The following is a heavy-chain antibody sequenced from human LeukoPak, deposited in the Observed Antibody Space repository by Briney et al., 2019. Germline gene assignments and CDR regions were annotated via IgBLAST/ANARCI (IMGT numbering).Heavy chain of an antibody. D-gene: IGHD1-26*01. CDR3: ARDIDDVGALLDF. J-gene: IGHJ4*02. CDR2: INYSGRT. Sequence: SETLSLTCTISDDSISNNRYFWAWMRQPPGKGLEWIGSINYSGRTYYNPSLKSRLTMSVDTVKRQFSLKLIYVTAADTALYYCARDIDDVGALLDFWGQGTLVTVSS. V-gene: IGHV4-39*07. CDR1: DDSISNNRYF.